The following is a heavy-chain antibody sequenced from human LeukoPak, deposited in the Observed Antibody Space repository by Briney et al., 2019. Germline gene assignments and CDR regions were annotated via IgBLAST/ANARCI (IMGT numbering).Heavy chain of an antibody. CDR3: ARDYSGSLFDY. Sequence: SETLSLTCTVSGGSISSYFWSWIRQHPGKGLEWIGYIYYSGSTYYNPSLKSRVTISVDTSKNQFSLKLSSVTAADTAVYYCARDYSGSLFDYWGQGTLVTVSS. V-gene: IGHV4-59*06. CDR2: IYYSGST. D-gene: IGHD1-26*01. J-gene: IGHJ4*02. CDR1: GGSISSYF.